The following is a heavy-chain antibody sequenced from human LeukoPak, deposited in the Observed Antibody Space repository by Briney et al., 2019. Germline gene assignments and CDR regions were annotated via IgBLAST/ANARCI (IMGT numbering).Heavy chain of an antibody. D-gene: IGHD1-26*01. CDR1: GFTFSSYA. V-gene: IGHV3-23*01. J-gene: IGHJ4*02. CDR2: ISGIGGST. Sequence: GGSLRLSCAASGFTFSSYAMSWVRQAPGKGLEWVSAISGIGGSTYYADSVKGRFTISRENSKNTLYLEMNSLRAEDTAVYYCAKGPSYSGSYSRGYFDYWGQGTLVTVSS. CDR3: AKGPSYSGSYSRGYFDY.